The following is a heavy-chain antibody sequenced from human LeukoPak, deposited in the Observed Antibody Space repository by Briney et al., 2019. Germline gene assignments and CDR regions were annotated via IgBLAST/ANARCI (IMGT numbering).Heavy chain of an antibody. CDR2: ISGGGDIT. CDR1: GFNFANHA. CDR3: VREDTPATANY. D-gene: IGHD2-21*02. Sequence: QAGGSLRLSCAASGFNFANHAMSWVRQTAGKGLEWVSAISGGGDITYYADSVKGRFTISRDNSKDTLFLQMHSLRPGDTAVYYCVREDTPATANYWGQGTLVTTSS. J-gene: IGHJ4*02. V-gene: IGHV3-23*01.